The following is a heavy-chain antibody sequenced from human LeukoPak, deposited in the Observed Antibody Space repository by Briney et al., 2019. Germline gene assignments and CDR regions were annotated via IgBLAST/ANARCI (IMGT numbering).Heavy chain of an antibody. CDR3: ARGGMITFGGVIVEYYFDY. CDR1: GGTFSSYA. CDR2: IIPIFGTA. J-gene: IGHJ4*02. V-gene: IGHV1-69*13. Sequence: ASVKVSCKASGGTFSSYAISWVRQAPGQGLEWMGGIIPIFGTANYAQKFQGRVTITADESTSTAYMELSSLRPEDTAMYYCARGGMITFGGVIVEYYFDYWGQGTLVTVSS. D-gene: IGHD3-16*02.